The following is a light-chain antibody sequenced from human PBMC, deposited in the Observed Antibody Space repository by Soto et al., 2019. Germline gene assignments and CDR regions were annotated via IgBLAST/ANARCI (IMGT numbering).Light chain of an antibody. CDR3: QQYNSYSQT. CDR1: QSISSW. CDR2: KAS. V-gene: IGKV1-5*03. J-gene: IGKJ1*01. Sequence: DIQMTQSPSTLSASVGDRVTITCRASQSISSWLAWYQQKPGKAPKLLIHKASSLESGVPSRFSGSGSGTEFTLTISSLQPDDFATYYCQQYNSYSQTFGQGTKVEIK.